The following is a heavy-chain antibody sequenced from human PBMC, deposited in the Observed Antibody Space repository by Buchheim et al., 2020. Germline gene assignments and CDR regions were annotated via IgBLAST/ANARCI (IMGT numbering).Heavy chain of an antibody. D-gene: IGHD3-22*01. CDR3: ARDHFDSGAYYFDY. CDR1: GGSVSSGSYY. Sequence: QVQLQESGPGLVKPSETLSLTCIVSGGSVSSGSYYWSWIRQPPGKGLEWIGYIYNTGSNYYNPSLTSRVTISVDTSKNHFSLKLSSVTAADTAVYYCARDHFDSGAYYFDYWGQGTL. CDR2: IYNTGSN. J-gene: IGHJ4*02. V-gene: IGHV4-61*03.